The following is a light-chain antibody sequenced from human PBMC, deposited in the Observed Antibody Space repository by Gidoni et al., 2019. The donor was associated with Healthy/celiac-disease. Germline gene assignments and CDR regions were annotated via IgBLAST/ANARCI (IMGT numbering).Light chain of an antibody. CDR2: AAS. CDR1: QSISSY. CDR3: QQSYSTPPSFT. V-gene: IGKV1-39*01. Sequence: DIQMTQSPSSLSASVGDRVTITCRASQSISSYLNWYQQKPGKAPKRLIYAASSLQSGVPSRFSGSGAGTDVTLIISSLQPEDCATYYCQQSYSTPPSFTFGPGTKVDIK. J-gene: IGKJ3*01.